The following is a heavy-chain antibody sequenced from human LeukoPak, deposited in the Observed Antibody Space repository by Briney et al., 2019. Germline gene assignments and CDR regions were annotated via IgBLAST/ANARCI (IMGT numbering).Heavy chain of an antibody. CDR1: GFTFSSYA. J-gene: IGHJ4*02. D-gene: IGHD3-10*01. CDR3: ARVRDFDY. V-gene: IGHV3-30*04. CDR2: ISYDGSNK. Sequence: GGSLRLFCAVSGFTFSSYAMLWVRQAPGKGLEWVAVISYDGSNKYYADSVKGRFTISRDNSKNTLYLQMNRLRAEDTAVYYCARVRDFDYCGQGTLVTVSS.